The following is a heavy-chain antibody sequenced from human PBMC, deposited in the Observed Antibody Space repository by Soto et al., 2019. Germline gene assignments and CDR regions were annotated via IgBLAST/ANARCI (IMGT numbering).Heavy chain of an antibody. Sequence: APVKVSCKASGYTFTGYYMHWVRQAPGQGLEWMGWINPNSGGTNYAQKFQGWVTMTRDTSISTAYMELSRLRSDDTAVYYCAREQITIFGVVTAYYFGYWGQGTLVTVSS. CDR2: INPNSGGT. CDR3: AREQITIFGVVTAYYFGY. J-gene: IGHJ4*02. CDR1: GYTFTGYY. D-gene: IGHD3-3*01. V-gene: IGHV1-2*04.